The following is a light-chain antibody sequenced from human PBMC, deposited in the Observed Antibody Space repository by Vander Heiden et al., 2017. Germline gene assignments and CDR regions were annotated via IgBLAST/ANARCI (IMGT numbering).Light chain of an antibody. CDR3: QSADSSGTYDWV. J-gene: IGLJ3*02. CDR2: KAS. CDR1: ALPKQY. Sequence: SYELTQPPSVSVAPGQTARITCSGDALPKQYAYWYQQKPGQAPVLVIYKASERPSGIPERFSGSSSGTTVTLTISRVQAEDEADYYCQSADSSGTYDWVFGGGTKLTVL. V-gene: IGLV3-25*03.